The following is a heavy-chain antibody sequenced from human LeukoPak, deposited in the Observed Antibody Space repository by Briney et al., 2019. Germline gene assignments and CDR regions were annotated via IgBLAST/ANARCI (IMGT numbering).Heavy chain of an antibody. CDR3: ARGQDIVVVSAAKAFDI. CDR2: ISAYNGNT. J-gene: IGHJ3*02. Sequence: ASVKVSCKASGYTFTSYGISWVRQAPGQGLEWMGWISAYNGNTNYAQKLQGRVTMTTDTSTSTAYMELRSLRSDDTAVYYCARGQDIVVVSAAKAFDIWGQGTMVTVSS. D-gene: IGHD2-2*01. V-gene: IGHV1-18*01. CDR1: GYTFTSYG.